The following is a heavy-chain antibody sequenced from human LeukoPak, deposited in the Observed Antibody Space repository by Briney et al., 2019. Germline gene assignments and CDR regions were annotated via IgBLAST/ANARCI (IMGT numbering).Heavy chain of an antibody. CDR1: GFTFSSYE. D-gene: IGHD1-26*01. V-gene: IGHV3-48*03. Sequence: GGSLRLSCAASGFTFSSYEMNWVRQAPGKGLEWVSYISSSGSTIYYADSVKGRFTISRDNAKNSLYLQMNSLRAEDTAVYYCVRDKSGCCFDYWGQGTLVTVSS. CDR2: ISSSGSTI. J-gene: IGHJ4*02. CDR3: VRDKSGCCFDY.